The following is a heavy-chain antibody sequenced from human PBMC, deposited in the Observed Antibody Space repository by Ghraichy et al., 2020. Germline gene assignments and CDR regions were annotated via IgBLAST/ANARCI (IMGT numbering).Heavy chain of an antibody. D-gene: IGHD1-26*01. CDR3: ARGTGSSGSLTVFDY. Sequence: SETLTLTCTVSGGSISSYYLSWVRQPAGKGLEWIGGIYTSGSTNYNPSLKSRVTMSVDTSKNQISLKLSSVTAAETAVYYCARGTGSSGSLTVFDYWGQGTLVTASS. J-gene: IGHJ4*02. CDR1: GGSISSYY. CDR2: IYTSGST. V-gene: IGHV4-4*07.